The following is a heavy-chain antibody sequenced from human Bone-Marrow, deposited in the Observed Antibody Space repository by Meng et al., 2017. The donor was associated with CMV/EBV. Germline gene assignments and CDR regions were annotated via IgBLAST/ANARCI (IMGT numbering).Heavy chain of an antibody. CDR1: GGSISSSSYY. CDR2: IYYSGST. V-gene: IGHV4-39*07. J-gene: IGHJ4*02. D-gene: IGHD3-10*01. Sequence: SETLSLTCTVSGGSISSSSYYWGWIRQPPGKGLEWIGSIYYSGSTYYNPSLKSRVTISVDTSKNQFSLKLSSVTAADTAVYYCARERGSGSFPDYWGQGTRVTVSS. CDR3: ARERGSGSFPDY.